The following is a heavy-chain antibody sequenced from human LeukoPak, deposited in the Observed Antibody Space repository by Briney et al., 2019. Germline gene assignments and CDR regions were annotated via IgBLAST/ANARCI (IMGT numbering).Heavy chain of an antibody. J-gene: IGHJ4*02. CDR1: GFSFSNYA. CDR3: ARTMGDIVLMV. D-gene: IGHD2-8*01. CDR2: IYSGGST. V-gene: IGHV3-66*02. Sequence: GGSLRLSCAASGFSFSNYAMSWVRQAPGKGLEWVSVIYSGGSTYYADSVKGRFTISRDNSKNTLYLQMNSLRAEDTAVYYCARTMGDIVLMVWGQGTLVTVSS.